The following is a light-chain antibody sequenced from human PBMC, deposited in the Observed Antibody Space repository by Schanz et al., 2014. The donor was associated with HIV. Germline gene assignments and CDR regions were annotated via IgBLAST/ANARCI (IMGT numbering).Light chain of an antibody. Sequence: QSVLTQPPSVSGAPGQRVTISCAGSSSNIGAGYEIHWYQQLPGTAPKLLIYTSINRPSGVPDRFSGSKSGTSASLAISGLRSEDEADYYCQSYDGTLRAVVFGGGTKLTVL. CDR1: SSNIGAGYE. CDR2: TSI. V-gene: IGLV1-40*01. CDR3: QSYDGTLRAVV. J-gene: IGLJ2*01.